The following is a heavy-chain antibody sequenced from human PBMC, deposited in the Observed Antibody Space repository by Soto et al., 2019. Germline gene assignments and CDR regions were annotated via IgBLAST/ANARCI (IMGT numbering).Heavy chain of an antibody. CDR2: IYYSGTT. Sequence: TLSLTSTASAGAVGARSHQWGWISDRPGNGLECISGIYYSGTTYYNPSLKSRVTIYVDTSKNQFSLKLSSVNAADTAVYYCASLGEPPTTDFSVVRFDPWGQGIVVTVSS. J-gene: IGHJ5*02. CDR1: AGAVGARSHQ. V-gene: IGHV4-39*01. D-gene: IGHD1-26*01. CDR3: ASLGEPPTTDFSVVRFDP.